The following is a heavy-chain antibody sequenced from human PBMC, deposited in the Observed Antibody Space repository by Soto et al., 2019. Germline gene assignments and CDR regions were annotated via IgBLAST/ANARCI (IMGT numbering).Heavy chain of an antibody. CDR2: IYYSGST. CDR3: ATNAGGGYFDY. Sequence: SETLSLTCTVSGGSISSYYWSWIRQPPGKGLEWIGYIYYSGSTNYNPSLKSRVTISVDTSKNQFSLKLSSVTAADTAVYYCATNAGGGYFDYWGQGTLVTVSS. V-gene: IGHV4-59*01. D-gene: IGHD2-8*01. CDR1: GGSISSYY. J-gene: IGHJ4*02.